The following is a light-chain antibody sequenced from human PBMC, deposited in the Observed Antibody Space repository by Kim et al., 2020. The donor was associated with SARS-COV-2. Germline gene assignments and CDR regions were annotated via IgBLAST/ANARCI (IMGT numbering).Light chain of an antibody. V-gene: IGLV6-57*03. J-gene: IGLJ3*02. CDR1: KGSFASTY. Sequence: GQTVTISFARNKGSFASTYVQWYQQRPGSAPTTLIYEDQQRPSGVPDRFSGSIDSSSNSASLTISGLRTEDEADYYCQSYDSNNWVFGGGTQLTVL. CDR2: EDQ. CDR3: QSYDSNNWV.